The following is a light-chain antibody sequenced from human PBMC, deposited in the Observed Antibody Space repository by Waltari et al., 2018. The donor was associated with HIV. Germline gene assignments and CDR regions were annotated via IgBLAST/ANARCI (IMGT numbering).Light chain of an antibody. CDR3: QSADSSGTWV. J-gene: IGLJ3*02. CDR2: KDT. Sequence: SYELTQPPSVSVSPGQTARITCSGDALPKQYAYWYHQKPGQAPVLVIYKDTERPSGFPERCSGSSSGTTVTLTISGVQAEDEADYYCQSADSSGTWVFGGVTKLTVL. V-gene: IGLV3-25*03. CDR1: ALPKQY.